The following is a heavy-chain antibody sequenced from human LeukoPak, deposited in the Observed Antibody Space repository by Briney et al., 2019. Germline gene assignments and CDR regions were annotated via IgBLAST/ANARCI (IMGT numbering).Heavy chain of an antibody. CDR2: ISYDGSNK. D-gene: IGHD6-13*01. CDR1: GFTFSSYG. J-gene: IGHJ4*02. Sequence: GGSLRLSCAASGFTFSSYGMHWVRQAPGKGLEWVAVISYDGSNKYYADSVKGRFTISRDNSKNTLYLQMNSLRAEDTAVYYCAKMWKGDSTRILDYWGQGTLVTVSS. CDR3: AKMWKGDSTRILDY. V-gene: IGHV3-30*18.